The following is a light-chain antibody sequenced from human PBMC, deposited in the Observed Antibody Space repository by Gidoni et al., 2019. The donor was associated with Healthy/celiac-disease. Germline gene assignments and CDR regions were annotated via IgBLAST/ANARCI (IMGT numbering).Light chain of an antibody. J-gene: IGKJ2*01. CDR3: QQSYSTPYT. CDR1: QSISSY. CDR2: AAS. V-gene: IGKV1-39*01. Sequence: EIQMHQSPSSLSASVGDRVTITCRASQSISSYLNWYQQKPGKAPKLLIYAASRLQSGVPSRFSGSGSVTDFTLISSSLKPEDFATYYCQQSYSTPYTLGQGTKLEIK.